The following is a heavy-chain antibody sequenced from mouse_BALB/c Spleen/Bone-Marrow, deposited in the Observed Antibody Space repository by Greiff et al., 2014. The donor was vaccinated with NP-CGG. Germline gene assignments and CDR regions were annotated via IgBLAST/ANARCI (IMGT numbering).Heavy chain of an antibody. D-gene: IGHD1-1*01. CDR3: ASYYGSSYDYFDY. CDR2: IDPENGNT. Sequence: VQLKESGAELVRPGALVKLSCKASGFNIKDYYMHWVKQRPEQGLEWIEWIDPENGNTIYDPKFQGKASITADTSSNTAYLQLSSLTSEDTAVYYCASYYGSSYDYFDYWGQGTTLTVSS. J-gene: IGHJ2*01. V-gene: IGHV14-1*02. CDR1: GFNIKDYY.